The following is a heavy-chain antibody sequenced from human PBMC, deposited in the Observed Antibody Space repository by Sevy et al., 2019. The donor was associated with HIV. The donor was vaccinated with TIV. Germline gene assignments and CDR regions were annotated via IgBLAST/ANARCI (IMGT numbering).Heavy chain of an antibody. V-gene: IGHV4-59*01. CDR2: IYYSGST. J-gene: IGHJ5*02. D-gene: IGHD5-12*01. CDR1: GGSISSYY. Sequence: SETLSLTCSVSGGSISSYYWNWLRQPPGKGLEWIGCIYYSGSTDYNPSLKSRVTISVDTSKNQFSLGLKSVTAADTAVYYCAGAPPVRSGDDSLNWFDPWGQGTLVTVSS. CDR3: AGAPPVRSGDDSLNWFDP.